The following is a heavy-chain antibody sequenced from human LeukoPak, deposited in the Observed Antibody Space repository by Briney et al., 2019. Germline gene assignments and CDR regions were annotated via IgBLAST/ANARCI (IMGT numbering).Heavy chain of an antibody. J-gene: IGHJ4*02. CDR3: AVEVYYDGSGYYDFDY. D-gene: IGHD3-22*01. V-gene: IGHV1-69*13. CDR2: IIPIFGTA. CDR1: GGTFSSYA. Sequence: SVKVSCKASGGTFSSYAISWVRQAPGQGLEWMGGIIPIFGTANYAQKFQGRVTITADESTSTAYMELSSLRSEDTAVYYCAVEVYYDGSGYYDFDYWGQGTLVTVSS.